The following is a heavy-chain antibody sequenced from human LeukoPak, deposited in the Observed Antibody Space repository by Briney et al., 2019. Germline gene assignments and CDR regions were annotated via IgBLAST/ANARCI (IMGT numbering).Heavy chain of an antibody. CDR3: VRHKDWGFDS. CDR2: MGIGTSTI. J-gene: IGHJ4*02. D-gene: IGHD7-27*01. CDR1: GFTFTTYS. Sequence: PGESLRLSCAASGFTFTTYSMNWVRQAPGKGLEWVSHMGIGTSTIGYADSVKGRFTISRDNAKNSVHLQMSNLRVDDSAVYYCVRHKDWGFDSWGQGTLVTVSS. V-gene: IGHV3-48*01.